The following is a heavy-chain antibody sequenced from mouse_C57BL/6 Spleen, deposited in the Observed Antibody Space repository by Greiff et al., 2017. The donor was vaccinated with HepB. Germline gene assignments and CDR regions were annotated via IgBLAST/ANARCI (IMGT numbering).Heavy chain of an antibody. CDR2: IHPNSGST. Sequence: QVQLQQPGAELVKPGASVKLSCKASGYTFTSYWMHWVNQRPGQGLEWIGMIHPNSGSTNYNEKFKSKATLTVDKSSSTAYMQLSSLTSEDSAVYYCARWGYGSSYEGWYFDVWGTGTTVTVSS. D-gene: IGHD1-1*01. CDR1: GYTFTSYW. CDR3: ARWGYGSSYEGWYFDV. V-gene: IGHV1-64*01. J-gene: IGHJ1*03.